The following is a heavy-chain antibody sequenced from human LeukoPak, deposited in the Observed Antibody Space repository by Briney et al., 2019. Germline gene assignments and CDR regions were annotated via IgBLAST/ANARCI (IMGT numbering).Heavy chain of an antibody. J-gene: IGHJ6*03. CDR1: GGSISSGSYY. CDR3: ARVGCSSTSCYGWFYYMDV. V-gene: IGHV4-61*02. Sequence: SQTLSLTCTVSGGSISSGSYYWSWNRQPAGKGLEWIGRIYTSGSTNYNPSLKSRVTISVDTSKNQFSLKLSSVTAADTAVYYCARVGCSSTSCYGWFYYMDVWGKGTTVTVSS. CDR2: IYTSGST. D-gene: IGHD2-2*01.